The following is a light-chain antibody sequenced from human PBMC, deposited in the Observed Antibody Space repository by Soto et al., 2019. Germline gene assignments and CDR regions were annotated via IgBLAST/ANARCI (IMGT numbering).Light chain of an antibody. CDR1: QSVSSY. CDR3: QQFETSPWT. Sequence: EIVLTQSPATLSLSPGERATLSCRASQSVSSYLAWYQQKPGQAPRLLIYDASNTATGIPDRFSGSGSGTDFTLTISRLEPEDFAVYFCQQFETSPWTFGQGTKVEI. CDR2: DAS. V-gene: IGKV3-11*01. J-gene: IGKJ1*01.